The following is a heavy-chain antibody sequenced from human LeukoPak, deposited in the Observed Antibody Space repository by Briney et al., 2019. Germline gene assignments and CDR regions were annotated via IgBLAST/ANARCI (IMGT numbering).Heavy chain of an antibody. CDR1: GGSFSGYY. Sequence: PSETLSLTCAVYGGSFSGYYWSWIRQPPGKGLEWIGEINHSGSTNYNPSLKSRVTISVDTSKNQFSLKLSSVTAADTAVYYCAIAAIQTIFGVVNAFDIWGQGTMVTVSS. D-gene: IGHD3-3*01. CDR3: AIAAIQTIFGVVNAFDI. V-gene: IGHV4-34*01. CDR2: INHSGST. J-gene: IGHJ3*02.